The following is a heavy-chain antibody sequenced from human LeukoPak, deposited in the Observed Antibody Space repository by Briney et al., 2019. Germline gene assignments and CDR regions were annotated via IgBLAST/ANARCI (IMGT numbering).Heavy chain of an antibody. J-gene: IGHJ6*02. CDR3: ASANYCGWGTYGPDYYYGVDV. Sequence: PSETLSLTCTLSGDPSSSSFWSWIRLPAGKGLEWIGRVYSSGTTNYNPSLKSRVTMAVDSSNRQFSWRLTPGTAADTAVYYWASANYCGWGTYGPDYYYGVDVWGQGTTGTVS. CDR2: VYSSGTT. D-gene: IGHD3-10*01. V-gene: IGHV4-4*07. CDR1: GDPSSSSF.